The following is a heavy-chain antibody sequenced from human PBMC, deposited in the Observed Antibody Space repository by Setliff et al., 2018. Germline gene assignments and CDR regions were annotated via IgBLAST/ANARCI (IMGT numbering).Heavy chain of an antibody. D-gene: IGHD2-15*01. V-gene: IGHV3-11*01. J-gene: IGHJ4*02. Sequence: PGGSLRLSCAASGFTFSDHYMTWIRQAPGKGLEWVSYISSSGSLTLYADSVRGRFSISRDNIKDSLYLQMNSLRSEDTAAYYCARALGGNYFDYWGPGILVTVSS. CDR2: ISSSGSLT. CDR3: ARALGGNYFDY. CDR1: GFTFSDHY.